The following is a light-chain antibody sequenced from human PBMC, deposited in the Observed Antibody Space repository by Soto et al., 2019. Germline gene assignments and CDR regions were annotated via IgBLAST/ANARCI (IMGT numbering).Light chain of an antibody. CDR1: QSLVFRDGNTY. CDR3: MQTLQTPGT. CDR2: QVS. Sequence: DIVMTQSPVFLPVTLGQPASISCRSSQSLVFRDGNTYLNWFQRRPGQSPRRLIYQVSNRDSGVPDRFSGSGSGTDFTLKISRVEAEDVGIYYCMQTLQTPGTFGQGTRLEIK. V-gene: IGKV2-30*01. J-gene: IGKJ5*01.